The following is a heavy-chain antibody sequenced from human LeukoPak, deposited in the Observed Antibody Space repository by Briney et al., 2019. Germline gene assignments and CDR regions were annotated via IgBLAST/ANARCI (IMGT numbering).Heavy chain of an antibody. CDR1: GYTFTGYY. D-gene: IGHD4-17*01. J-gene: IGHJ4*02. CDR2: INPNSGGT. V-gene: IGHV1-2*02. Sequence: GASVKVSCKASGYTFTGYYMHWVRQAPGQGLEWMGWINPNSGGTNYAQKFQGRVTMTRDTSISTAYMELSRLRSDDTAVYYCASYDGDYDLGFDYWGQGTLVTVSS. CDR3: ASYDGDYDLGFDY.